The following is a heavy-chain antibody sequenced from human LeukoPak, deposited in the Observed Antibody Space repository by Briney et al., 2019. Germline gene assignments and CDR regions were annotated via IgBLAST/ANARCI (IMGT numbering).Heavy chain of an antibody. J-gene: IGHJ6*03. Sequence: SVKVSCKASGGTFSSHAIARVRQAPGQGPEWMGGIIPISGTANYTQKFQGRVTITTDESTSTAYMELSSLTSDDTAVYYCARGLQYQLLKALGYYYMDVWGEGTTVTVSS. CDR2: IIPISGTA. V-gene: IGHV1-69*05. CDR3: ARGLQYQLLKALGYYYMDV. D-gene: IGHD2-2*01. CDR1: GGTFSSHA.